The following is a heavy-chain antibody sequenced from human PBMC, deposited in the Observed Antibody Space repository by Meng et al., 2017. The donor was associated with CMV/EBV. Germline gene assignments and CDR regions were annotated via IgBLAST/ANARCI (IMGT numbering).Heavy chain of an antibody. Sequence: GESLKISCAASEFSFNRYSMIWVRQAPGKGLEWVSYISSTSNSVYYADSVKGRFTISRDNANNSLYLQMNSLRAEDTAVYFCARGVGRDFGGNLNWGALGYWGQGTLVTVSS. J-gene: IGHJ4*02. CDR2: ISSTSNSV. D-gene: IGHD4-23*01. CDR1: EFSFNRYS. CDR3: ARGVGRDFGGNLNWGALGY. V-gene: IGHV3-48*04.